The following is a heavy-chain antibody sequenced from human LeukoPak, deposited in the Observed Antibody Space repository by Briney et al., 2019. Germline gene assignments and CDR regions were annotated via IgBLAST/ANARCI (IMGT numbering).Heavy chain of an antibody. D-gene: IGHD2-2*01. J-gene: IGHJ4*02. CDR2: IKPNTGDT. CDR3: ATESWCGSTSCPYDS. Sequence: AASVKVSCKASGYTFTGYLVHWVRQAPGQGFEWMGWIKPNTGDTSYAQRFQGRVTVTRDTSISTTYLELSRLRSDDTAVYYCATESWCGSTSCPYDSWGQGTLVTVSS. CDR1: GYTFTGYL. V-gene: IGHV1-2*02.